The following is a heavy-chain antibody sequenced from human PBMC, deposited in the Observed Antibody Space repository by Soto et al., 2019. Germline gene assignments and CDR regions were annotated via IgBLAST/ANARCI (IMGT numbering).Heavy chain of an antibody. J-gene: IGHJ6*02. D-gene: IGHD2-21*02. CDR3: ALISVTYYYYGMDV. CDR1: GFTFSSYA. V-gene: IGHV3-23*01. Sequence: GGSLRLSCAASGFTFSSYAMGWVRQAPGKGLEWVSAISGSGGSTYYADSVKGRFTISRDNSKNTLYLQMNSLRAEDTAVYYCALISVTYYYYGMDVWGQGTTVTVSS. CDR2: ISGSGGST.